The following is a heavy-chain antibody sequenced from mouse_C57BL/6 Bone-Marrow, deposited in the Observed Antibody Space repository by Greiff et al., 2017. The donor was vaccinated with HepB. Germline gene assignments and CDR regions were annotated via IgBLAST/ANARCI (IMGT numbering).Heavy chain of an antibody. V-gene: IGHV6-6*01. J-gene: IGHJ4*01. CDR2: IRNKANNHAT. CDR1: GFTFSDAW. Sequence: EVKLVESGGGLVQPGGSMKLSCAASGFTFSDAWMDWVRQSPEKGLEWVAEIRNKANNHATYYAESVKGRFTISRDDSKSSVYLQMSSLRAEDTGIYYCTGDYGDYYYAMDYWGQGTSVTVSS. CDR3: TGDYGDYYYAMDY. D-gene: IGHD2-4*01.